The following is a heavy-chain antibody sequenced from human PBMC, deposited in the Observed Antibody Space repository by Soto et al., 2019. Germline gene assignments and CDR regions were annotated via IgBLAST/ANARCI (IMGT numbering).Heavy chain of an antibody. V-gene: IGHV3-48*03. CDR3: ARDRYYDSSGYYYPNWFDP. D-gene: IGHD3-22*01. CDR2: ISSSGSTI. J-gene: IGHJ5*02. Sequence: EVQLVESGGGLVQPGGSLRLSCAASGFTFSSYEMNWVRQAPGKGLEWVSYISSSGSTIYYADSVKGRFTISRDNAKNSLYLQMNRLRAEDTAVYYCARDRYYDSSGYYYPNWFDPWGQGTLVTVSS. CDR1: GFTFSSYE.